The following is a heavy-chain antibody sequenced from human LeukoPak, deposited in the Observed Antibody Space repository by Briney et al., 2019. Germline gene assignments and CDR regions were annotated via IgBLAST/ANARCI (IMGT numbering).Heavy chain of an antibody. D-gene: IGHD3-22*01. CDR2: IIPILGIA. CDR1: GGTFSSYT. J-gene: IGHJ5*02. CDR3: ARGGPYYDSTNNWFDP. Sequence: ASVKVSCTASGGTFSSYTISWVRQAPGQGLEWMGRIIPILGIANYAQKFQGRVTITADKSTSTDYMELSSLRSEDTAVYYCARGGPYYDSTNNWFDPWGQGTLVTVSS. V-gene: IGHV1-69*02.